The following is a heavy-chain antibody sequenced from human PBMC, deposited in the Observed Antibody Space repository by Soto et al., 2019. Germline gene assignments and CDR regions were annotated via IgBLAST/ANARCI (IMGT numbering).Heavy chain of an antibody. CDR3: AKGILSATIGPYPMDV. V-gene: IGHV3-30*18. D-gene: IGHD3-16*01. J-gene: IGHJ6*02. CDR1: GFAFSSYA. Sequence: QVHLVESGGGVVQPGASLRLSCEASGFAFSSYAMHWVRQAPGKGLEWVGVISYDGNYIYYADSVKGRFTISRDNSKNTLYVQVNSLRPDDTAVYYCAKGILSATIGPYPMDVWGQETTVTVSS. CDR2: ISYDGNYI.